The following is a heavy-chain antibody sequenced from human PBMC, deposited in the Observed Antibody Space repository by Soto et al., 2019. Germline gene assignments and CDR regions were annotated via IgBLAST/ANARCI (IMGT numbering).Heavy chain of an antibody. CDR2: IKSKVHGERT. V-gene: IGHV3-15*05. J-gene: IGHJ4*02. Sequence: EVQLVESGGGLVKPGGSLRLSCAASGFNFSNGWMSWVRQAPGKGLEWVGRIKSKVHGERTDYAAHVKGRFTISRDDSTNTLSLPMHSLQTEDTAVYYCSTDEWEWGQGTLVTVSS. CDR1: GFNFSNGW. D-gene: IGHD1-26*01. CDR3: STDEWE.